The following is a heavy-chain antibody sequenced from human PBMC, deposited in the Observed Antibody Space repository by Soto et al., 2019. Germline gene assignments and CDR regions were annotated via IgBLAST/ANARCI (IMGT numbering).Heavy chain of an antibody. D-gene: IGHD6-13*01. V-gene: IGHV3-23*01. J-gene: IGHJ4*02. CDR2: ISGSGGST. CDR3: AKEVDGSSSWYLGGVDY. CDR1: GFTFSSYA. Sequence: PGGSLRLSCAASGFTFSSYAMSWVRQAPGKGLEWVSAISGSGGSTYYADSVKGRFTISRDNSKNTLYLQMNSLRAEDTAVYYCAKEVDGSSSWYLGGVDYWGQGTLVTVSS.